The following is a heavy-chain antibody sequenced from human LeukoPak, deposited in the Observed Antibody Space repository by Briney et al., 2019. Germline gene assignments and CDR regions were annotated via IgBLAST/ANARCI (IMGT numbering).Heavy chain of an antibody. D-gene: IGHD6-19*01. Sequence: PGGSLRLSCAASGFTFSSYEMNWVRQAPGKGLEWVSYISSSGSTIYYADSVKGRFTISRDNAKNSLYLQMNSLRAEDTAVYYCTRQHSSGWYFDYWGQGTLVTVSS. V-gene: IGHV3-48*03. CDR1: GFTFSSYE. CDR2: ISSSGSTI. CDR3: TRQHSSGWYFDY. J-gene: IGHJ4*02.